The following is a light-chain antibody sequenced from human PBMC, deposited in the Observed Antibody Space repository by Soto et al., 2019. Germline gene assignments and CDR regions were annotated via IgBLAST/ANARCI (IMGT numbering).Light chain of an antibody. CDR3: LLYYGGSQLV. V-gene: IGLV7-43*01. Sequence: QAVVTQEPSLTVSPGGTVTLTCASSTGAVTSGHYANWIQQKPGQAPRALIYSTTIQHSWTPARFSGSLVGGKAALTLSGVQPEDEADYYCLLYYGGSQLVFGGGTKLTVL. CDR1: TGAVTSGHY. J-gene: IGLJ2*01. CDR2: STT.